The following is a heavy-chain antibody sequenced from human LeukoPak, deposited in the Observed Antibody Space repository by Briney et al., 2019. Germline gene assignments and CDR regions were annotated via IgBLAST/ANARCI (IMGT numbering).Heavy chain of an antibody. CDR2: ISGSGGST. V-gene: IGHV3-23*01. J-gene: IGHJ6*02. D-gene: IGHD5-24*01. CDR1: GFTFSSYA. CDR3: AKERRWLQPSPHGMGV. Sequence: PGGSLRLSCAASGFTFSSYAMSWVRQAPGKGLEWVSAISGSGGSTYYADSVKGRFTISRDNSKNTLYLQMNSLRAEDTAVYYFAKERRWLQPSPHGMGVWGQGTTVTVSS.